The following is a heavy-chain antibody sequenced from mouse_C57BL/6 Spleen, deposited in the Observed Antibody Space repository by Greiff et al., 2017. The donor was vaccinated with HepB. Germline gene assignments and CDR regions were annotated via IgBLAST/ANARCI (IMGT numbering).Heavy chain of an antibody. CDR1: GFTFSNYW. CDR3: TGTVLYYDGFAY. V-gene: IGHV6-3*01. CDR2: IRLKSDNYAT. D-gene: IGHD2-4*01. J-gene: IGHJ3*01. Sequence: DVKLQESGGGLVQPGGSMKLSCVASGFTFSNYWMNWVRQSPEKGLEWVAQIRLKSDNYATHYAESVKGRFTISRDDSKSSVYLQMNNLRAEDTGIYYCTGTVLYYDGFAYWGQGTLVTVSA.